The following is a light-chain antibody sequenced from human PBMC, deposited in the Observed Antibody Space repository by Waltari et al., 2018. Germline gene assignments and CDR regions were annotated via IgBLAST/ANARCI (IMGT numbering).Light chain of an antibody. CDR2: KAS. CDR1: QSISKW. Sequence: DIQMTQSPSTLSASVGDRVIFSCRASQSISKWLPWYQQNPGKAPKLLIYKASTLESGVPSRFSGSGSGTEFTLTISSLQPEDFATYYCQQYNSYSLLSFGGGTKVEIK. CDR3: QQYNSYSLLS. J-gene: IGKJ4*01. V-gene: IGKV1-5*03.